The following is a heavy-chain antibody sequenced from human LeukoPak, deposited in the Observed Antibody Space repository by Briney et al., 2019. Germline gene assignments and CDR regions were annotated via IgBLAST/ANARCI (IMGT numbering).Heavy chain of an antibody. Sequence: GALRLSCAASGFTFSSYWMHWVRQAPGKGLVWVSRINSDGSSTSYADSVKGRFTISRDNAKNSLYLQMNSLRAEDTALYYCARDLGDQLSDAFDIWGQGTMVTVSS. D-gene: IGHD5-18*01. CDR1: GFTFSSYW. V-gene: IGHV3-74*01. J-gene: IGHJ3*02. CDR2: INSDGSST. CDR3: ARDLGDQLSDAFDI.